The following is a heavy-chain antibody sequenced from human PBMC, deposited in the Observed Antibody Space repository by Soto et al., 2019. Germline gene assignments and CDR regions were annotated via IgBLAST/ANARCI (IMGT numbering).Heavy chain of an antibody. CDR2: ISGSGGST. CDR3: AKDVQGSEWWELTQLSNWFDP. D-gene: IGHD2-15*01. Sequence: EVQLLESGGGLVQPGGSLRLSCAASGFTFSSYAMSWVRQAPGKGLEWVSAISGSGGSTYYADSVKGRFTISRDNSKKPLYLQLNSLRAEDTAVYYCAKDVQGSEWWELTQLSNWFDPWGQGTLVTVSS. CDR1: GFTFSSYA. J-gene: IGHJ5*02. V-gene: IGHV3-23*01.